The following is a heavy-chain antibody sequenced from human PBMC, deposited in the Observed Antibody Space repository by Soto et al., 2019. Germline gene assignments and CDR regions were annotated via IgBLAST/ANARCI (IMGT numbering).Heavy chain of an antibody. CDR1: GGSFSGYY. Sequence: PSETLSLTCAVYGGSFSGYYWSWIRQPPGKGQECIGEINHSGSTNYNPSLKSRVTISVDTSKNQFSLKLSSVTAADTAVYYCARCNRLWFGELFYYYYYYMDVWGKGTTVTVAS. J-gene: IGHJ6*03. V-gene: IGHV4-34*01. CDR2: INHSGST. CDR3: ARCNRLWFGELFYYYYYYMDV. D-gene: IGHD3-10*01.